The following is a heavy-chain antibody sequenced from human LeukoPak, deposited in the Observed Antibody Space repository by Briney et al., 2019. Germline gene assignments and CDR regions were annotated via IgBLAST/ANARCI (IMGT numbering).Heavy chain of an antibody. Sequence: SQTLSLTCTVSGGSISGGGYYWSWLRQHPGKGLEWIGYIYYSGSTYYNPSLKSRVTISVDTSKNQFSLKLSSVTAADTAVYYCARDYGDYYFDYWGQGTLVTVSS. D-gene: IGHD4-17*01. V-gene: IGHV4-31*03. CDR1: GGSISGGGYY. J-gene: IGHJ4*02. CDR3: ARDYGDYYFDY. CDR2: IYYSGST.